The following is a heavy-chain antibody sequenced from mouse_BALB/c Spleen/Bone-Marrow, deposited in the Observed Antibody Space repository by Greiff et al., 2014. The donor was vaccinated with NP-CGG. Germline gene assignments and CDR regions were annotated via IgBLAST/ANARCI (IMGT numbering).Heavy chain of an antibody. J-gene: IGHJ3*01. CDR2: ISDGGSYT. Sequence: GQLVESGGGLVKPGGSLKLSCAASGFTFSDYYMYWVRQTPEKRLEWVATISDGGSYTYYPDSVKGRFTISRDNAKNNLYLQMSSLKSGDTAMYYCANYYGSTWFAYWGQGTLVTVSA. V-gene: IGHV5-4*02. CDR3: ANYYGSTWFAY. D-gene: IGHD1-1*01. CDR1: GFTFSDYY.